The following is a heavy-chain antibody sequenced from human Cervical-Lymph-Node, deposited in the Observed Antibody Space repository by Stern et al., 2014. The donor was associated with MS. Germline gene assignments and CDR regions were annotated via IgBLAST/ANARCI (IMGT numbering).Heavy chain of an antibody. Sequence: EVQLLESGGGLVQPGGSLRLSCAASGVTLSDLWMNWVRQAPGKGLEVLAIVSQDGGQTFYADSVKGRFTISRDNTKNSLFLQMTSLRPDDTALYYCVGGWGWLPDYWGQGTLVTVSS. CDR2: VSQDGGQT. D-gene: IGHD3-16*01. CDR1: GVTLSDLW. J-gene: IGHJ4*02. V-gene: IGHV3-7*01. CDR3: VGGWGWLPDY.